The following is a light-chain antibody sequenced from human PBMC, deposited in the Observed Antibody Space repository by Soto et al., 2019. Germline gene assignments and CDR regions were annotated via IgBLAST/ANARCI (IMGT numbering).Light chain of an antibody. J-gene: IGKJ1*01. CDR3: QQYDSSPRT. CDR1: QSVSSSY. V-gene: IGKV3-20*01. CDR2: GTS. Sequence: EIVLTHSPGTLSLSPWERATLSFSASQSVSSSYLAWYQQKPGQAPRLLIYGTSSRATGIPARFSGSGSGTDFTLTISRLEPEDFAVYYCQQYDSSPRTFGQGTKVDIK.